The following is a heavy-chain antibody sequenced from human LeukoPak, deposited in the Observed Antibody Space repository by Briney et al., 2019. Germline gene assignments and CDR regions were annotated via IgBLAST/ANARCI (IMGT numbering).Heavy chain of an antibody. CDR3: ARDSFSGSSLDY. CDR1: GFTFDEYG. CDR2: INWDGGHT. V-gene: IGHV3-20*04. Sequence: PGGSLRLSCAASGFTFDEYGMSWVRQAPGKALEGVSSINWDGGHTAYADSVQGRFTISRDNAKNSLHLQMKSLRAEDTALYYCARDSFSGSSLDYWGQGTLVTVSS. D-gene: IGHD1-26*01. J-gene: IGHJ4*02.